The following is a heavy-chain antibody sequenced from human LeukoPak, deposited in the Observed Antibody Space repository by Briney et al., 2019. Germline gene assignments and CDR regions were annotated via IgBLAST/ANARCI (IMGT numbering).Heavy chain of an antibody. CDR3: ARHSLNNYGSYY. J-gene: IGHJ4*02. D-gene: IGHD5-24*01. CDR2: IHYDGNT. V-gene: IGHV4-39*01. CDR1: GGSVSSGSYY. Sequence: SETLSLTCTVSGGSVSSGSYYWSWIRQPPGKGLEWIGSIHYDGNTYYKPSLKSRVTISVDTSKIQFSLRLSSATAAEMATYYCARHSLNNYGSYYWGQGTLVTVSS.